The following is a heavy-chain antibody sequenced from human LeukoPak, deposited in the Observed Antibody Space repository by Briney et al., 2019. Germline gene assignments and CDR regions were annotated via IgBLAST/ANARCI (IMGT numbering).Heavy chain of an antibody. Sequence: SETLSLTCTVSGGSISSGVYYWSWIRQPPGKGLEWIGEINHSGSTNYNPSLKSRVTISVDTSKNQFSLKLSSVTAADTAVYYCARGWEVNDYGDYYNWFDPWGQGTLVTVSS. CDR1: GGSISSGVYY. D-gene: IGHD4-17*01. CDR2: INHSGST. CDR3: ARGWEVNDYGDYYNWFDP. J-gene: IGHJ5*02. V-gene: IGHV4-39*07.